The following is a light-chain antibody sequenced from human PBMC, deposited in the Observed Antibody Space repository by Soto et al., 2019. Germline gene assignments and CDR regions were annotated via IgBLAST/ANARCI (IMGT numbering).Light chain of an antibody. CDR3: QSYDSSLSGVV. CDR1: SSNIGAGYD. J-gene: IGLJ2*01. V-gene: IGLV1-40*01. CDR2: GNS. Sequence: QSVLTQPPSVSGAPGQRVTIYCTGSSSNIGAGYDVHWYQQLPGTAPNLLIYGNSNRPSGVPDRFSGSRSGTSASLAITGLKAQDEADYYSQSYDSSLSGVVFGGGTKLTVL.